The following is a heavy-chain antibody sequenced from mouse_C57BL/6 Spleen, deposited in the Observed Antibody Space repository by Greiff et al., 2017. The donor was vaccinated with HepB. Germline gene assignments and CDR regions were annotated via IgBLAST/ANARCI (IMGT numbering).Heavy chain of an antibody. CDR1: GYSFTGYY. CDR2: INPSTGGT. D-gene: IGHD3-2*01. V-gene: IGHV1-42*01. Sequence: EVHLVESGPELVKPGASVKISCKASGYSFTGYYMNWVKQSPEKSLEWIGEINPSTGGTTYNQKFKAKATLTVDKSSSTAYMQLKSLTSEDSAVYYCASETAPFYAMDYWGQGTSVTVSS. J-gene: IGHJ4*01. CDR3: ASETAPFYAMDY.